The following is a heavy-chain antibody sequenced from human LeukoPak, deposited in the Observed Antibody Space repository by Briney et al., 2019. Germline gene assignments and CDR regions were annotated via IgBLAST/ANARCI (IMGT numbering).Heavy chain of an antibody. J-gene: IGHJ6*03. CDR2: IIPIFVTA. D-gene: IGHD2-21*01. CDR1: GGTFSSYA. V-gene: IGHV1-69*05. Sequence: SVKVSCKASGGTFSSYAISWVRQAPGQGLEWMGGIIPIFVTANYAQKFQGRVTITTDESTSTAYMELSSLRSEDTAVYYCARDGHIIQPLGGGGFYYYYYMDVWGKGTTVTVSS. CDR3: ARDGHIIQPLGGGGFYYYYYMDV.